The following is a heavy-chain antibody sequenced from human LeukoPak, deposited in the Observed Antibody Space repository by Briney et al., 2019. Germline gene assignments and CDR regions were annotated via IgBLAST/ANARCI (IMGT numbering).Heavy chain of an antibody. D-gene: IGHD5/OR15-5a*01. CDR1: GFTFSSYS. V-gene: IGHV3-64D*09. Sequence: GGSLRLSCSASGFTFSSYSMHWVGKAPGKGLEYVSGISSDGGYTPYADSVKGRFSISRDNSKNTLYLQMSSLRTEDTAVYYCQVSAANTGFDYWGQGTLVTVSS. J-gene: IGHJ4*02. CDR2: ISSDGGYT. CDR3: QVSAANTGFDY.